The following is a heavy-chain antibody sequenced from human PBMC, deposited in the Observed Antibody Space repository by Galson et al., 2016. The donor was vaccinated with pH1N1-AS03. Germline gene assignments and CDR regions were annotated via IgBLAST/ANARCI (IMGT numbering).Heavy chain of an antibody. CDR1: GFSLSTPGVG. CDR2: IYWDDDW. CDR3: AHRLGGDYYFDY. D-gene: IGHD3-16*01. J-gene: IGHJ4*02. Sequence: PALVKPTRTLTLTCTFSGFSLSTPGVGVGWIRQPPGKALEWLALIYWDDDWRYSPSLKSRLTITKDTSKTQVVLTMTNMDPVDTATYYCAHRLGGDYYFDYWGQGTLVTVSS. V-gene: IGHV2-5*02.